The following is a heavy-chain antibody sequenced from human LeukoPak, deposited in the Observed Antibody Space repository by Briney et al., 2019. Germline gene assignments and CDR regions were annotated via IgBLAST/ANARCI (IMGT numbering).Heavy chain of an antibody. Sequence: TSETLSLTCAVYGGSFSGYYWSWIRQPPGKGLEWIGEINHSGSTNYNPSLKSRVTISVDTSKNQFSLKLSSVTAADTAVYYCARERTYDSSGHDAFDIWGQGTMVTVSS. CDR1: GGSFSGYY. D-gene: IGHD3-22*01. J-gene: IGHJ3*02. CDR3: ARERTYDSSGHDAFDI. V-gene: IGHV4-34*01. CDR2: INHSGST.